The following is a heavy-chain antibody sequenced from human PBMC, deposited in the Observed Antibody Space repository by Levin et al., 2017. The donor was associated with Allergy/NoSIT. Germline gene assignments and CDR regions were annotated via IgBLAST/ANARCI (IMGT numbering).Heavy chain of an antibody. CDR2: ISWNSGSI. CDR1: GFTFDDYA. J-gene: IGHJ4*02. CDR3: AKGPSLTGYFDY. D-gene: IGHD2-8*02. Sequence: SLKISCAASGFTFDDYAMHWVRQAPGKGLEWVSGISWNSGSIGYADSVKGRFTISRDNAKNSLYLQMNSLRAEDTALYYCAKGPSLTGYFDYWGQGTLVTVSS. V-gene: IGHV3-9*01.